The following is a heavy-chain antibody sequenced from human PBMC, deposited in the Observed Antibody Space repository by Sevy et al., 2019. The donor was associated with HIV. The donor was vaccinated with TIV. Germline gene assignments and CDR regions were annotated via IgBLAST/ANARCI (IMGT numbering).Heavy chain of an antibody. V-gene: IGHV4-59*01. D-gene: IGHD1-1*01. Sequence: SETLSLTCTVSGGSISSYYWSWIRQPPGKGLEWIGYIYYSGSTNYNPSLKSRVTISVDTSKNQFSLKLSSVTAADTAVYYCARQRWLQLSDAFDIWGQGTMVTVSS. J-gene: IGHJ3*02. CDR3: ARQRWLQLSDAFDI. CDR1: GGSISSYY. CDR2: IYYSGST.